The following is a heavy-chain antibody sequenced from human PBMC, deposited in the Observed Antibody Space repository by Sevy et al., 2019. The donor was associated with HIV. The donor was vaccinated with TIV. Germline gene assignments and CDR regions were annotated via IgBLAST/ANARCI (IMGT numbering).Heavy chain of an antibody. CDR1: GFTFSSYG. CDR3: AREVLGVVVPAAIFDY. D-gene: IGHD2-2*01. Sequence: GGSLRLSCAASGFTFSSYGMHWVRQAPGKGLEWVAVIWYDGSNKYYADSVKGRFTISRDNSKNKLYLQMNSLRAEDTAVYYCAREVLGVVVPAAIFDYWGQGTLVTVSS. J-gene: IGHJ4*02. CDR2: IWYDGSNK. V-gene: IGHV3-33*01.